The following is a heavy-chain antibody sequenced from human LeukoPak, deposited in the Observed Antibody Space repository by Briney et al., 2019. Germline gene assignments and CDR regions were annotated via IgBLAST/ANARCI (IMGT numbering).Heavy chain of an antibody. CDR2: INHSGST. D-gene: IGHD3-10*01. CDR1: GGSVSGYF. J-gene: IGHJ3*02. Sequence: SETLSLTCSVYGGSVSGYFWSWIRQPPGKGLEWIGEINHSGSTNYNPSLKSRVTISLDTSRNQFSLKLNSVTAADTAVYYCAKSNGYGLVDIWGQGTMVTVSS. V-gene: IGHV4-34*01. CDR3: AKSNGYGLVDI.